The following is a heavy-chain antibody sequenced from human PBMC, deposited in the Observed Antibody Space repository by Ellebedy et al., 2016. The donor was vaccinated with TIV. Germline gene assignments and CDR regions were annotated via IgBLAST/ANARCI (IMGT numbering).Heavy chain of an antibody. V-gene: IGHV2-70*01. Sequence: SGPTLVKPTQSVTLTCTFSGFSLSTTGMCVNWIRQPPGKALEWLALIDWDDDKYYSASLKTRLSISKDPSTNQVVLTMTNLDPLDTATYYCARVAMYSDGWGTIDSWGQGTLVTVSS. J-gene: IGHJ4*02. D-gene: IGHD5-24*01. CDR1: GFSLSTTGMC. CDR3: ARVAMYSDGWGTIDS. CDR2: IDWDDDK.